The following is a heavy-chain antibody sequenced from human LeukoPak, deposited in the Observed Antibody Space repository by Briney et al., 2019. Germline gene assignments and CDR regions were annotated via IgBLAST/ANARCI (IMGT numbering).Heavy chain of an antibody. V-gene: IGHV4-59*01. J-gene: IGHJ4*02. D-gene: IGHD6-13*01. Sequence: PSETLSLTCTVSGGSISSYYWRWIRQPPGKGLEWIGYIYYSGSTSYNPSLKSRVNISVDTSKNHFSLKVTSVTAADTAVYYCARGPELAAGSNFDYWGQGILVTVSS. CDR3: ARGPELAAGSNFDY. CDR1: GGSISSYY. CDR2: IYYSGST.